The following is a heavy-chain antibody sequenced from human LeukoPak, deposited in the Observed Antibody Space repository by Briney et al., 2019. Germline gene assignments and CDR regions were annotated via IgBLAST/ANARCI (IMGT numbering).Heavy chain of an antibody. CDR3: AREGGYDILDYYGMDV. CDR2: IYPGDSDT. CDR1: GYSFTSYW. D-gene: IGHD3-9*01. V-gene: IGHV5-51*01. Sequence: GESLKISCKGSGYSFTSYWIGWVRQMPGKGPEWMGIIYPGDSDTRYSPSFQGQVTISADKSISTAYLQWSSLKASDTAMYYCAREGGYDILDYYGMDVWGQGTTVTVSS. J-gene: IGHJ6*02.